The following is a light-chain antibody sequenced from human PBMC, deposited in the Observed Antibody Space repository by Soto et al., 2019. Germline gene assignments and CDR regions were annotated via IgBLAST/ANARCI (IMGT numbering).Light chain of an antibody. CDR1: QSISNY. CDR2: GAS. J-gene: IGKJ4*01. CDR3: QQSYSPLLT. Sequence: DIQMTQSPSSLSASVRDRVTITCRASQSISNYLNWYQQKPGKAPKLLIYGASSLQRGVPSRFSGSGSGTDFTLTISSLQPEDFATYYCQQSYSPLLTFGGGTQVEIK. V-gene: IGKV1-39*01.